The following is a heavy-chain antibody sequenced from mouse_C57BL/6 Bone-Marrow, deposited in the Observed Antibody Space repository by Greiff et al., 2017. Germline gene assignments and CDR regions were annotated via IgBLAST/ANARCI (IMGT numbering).Heavy chain of an antibody. V-gene: IGHV1-18*01. CDR2: INPNNGGT. CDR3: AKGIYGYFDV. Sequence: VQLQQSGPELVKPGASVKIPCKASGYTFTDYNMDWVKQSHGKSLEWIGDINPNNGGTIYNQKFKGKATLTVDKSSSTAYMELRSLTSEDTAVYYCAKGIYGYFDVWGTGTTVTVSS. J-gene: IGHJ1*03. CDR1: GYTFTDYN.